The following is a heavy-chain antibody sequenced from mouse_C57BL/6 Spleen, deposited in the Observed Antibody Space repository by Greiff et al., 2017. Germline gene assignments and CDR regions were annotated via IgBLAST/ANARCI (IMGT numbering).Heavy chain of an antibody. CDR1: GYTFTSYW. Sequence: QVQLQQSGAELAKPGASVKLSCKASGYTFTSYWMHWVKQRPGQGLEWIGYINPSSGYTKYNQKFKDKATLTAEKSSSTAYMQLSSLTYEDSAVYYCARPGSSYLDYWGQGTSVTVSS. CDR2: INPSSGYT. D-gene: IGHD1-1*01. CDR3: ARPGSSYLDY. V-gene: IGHV1-7*01. J-gene: IGHJ4*01.